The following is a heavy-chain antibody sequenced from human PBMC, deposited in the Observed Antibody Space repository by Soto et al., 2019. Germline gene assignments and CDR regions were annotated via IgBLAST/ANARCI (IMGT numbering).Heavy chain of an antibody. CDR1: GYSFTSYW. CDR2: IYPGDSDT. D-gene: IGHD3-3*01. J-gene: IGHJ5*02. Sequence: PGESLKISCKGSGYSFTSYWIGWVRQVPGKGLEWMGIIYPGDSDTRYSPSFQGQVTISADKSISTAYLQWSSLKASDTAMYYCARMGVFGVVISWFDPWGQGTLVTVSS. CDR3: ARMGVFGVVISWFDP. V-gene: IGHV5-51*01.